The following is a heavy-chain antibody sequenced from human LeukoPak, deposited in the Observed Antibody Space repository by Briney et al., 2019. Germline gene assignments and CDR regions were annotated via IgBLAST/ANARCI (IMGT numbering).Heavy chain of an antibody. CDR3: AREDVSGYEIDY. CDR1: GFTFSSYS. J-gene: IGHJ4*02. D-gene: IGHD5-12*01. Sequence: PGGSLRLSCAASGFTFSSYSMNWDRQAPGKGLEWVSSISSSSSYIYYADSVKGRFTISRDNAKNSLYLQMNSLRAEDTAVYYCAREDVSGYEIDYWGQGTLVTVSS. CDR2: ISSSSSYI. V-gene: IGHV3-21*01.